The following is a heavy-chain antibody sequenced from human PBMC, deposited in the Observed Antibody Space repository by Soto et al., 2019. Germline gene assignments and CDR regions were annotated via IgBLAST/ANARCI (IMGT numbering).Heavy chain of an antibody. Sequence: QITLEESGPTLVRPTQTLTLTCTFSGFSLTTSAVRVGWIRQPPGRALEWLALIYGNDLKRYNPSLRTRLNVTKDTAKSHVVLTMTKMDPVDSATYDCAHYSRRWDAFDIWGQGAVVTVSS. CDR3: AHYSRRWDAFDI. J-gene: IGHJ3*02. D-gene: IGHD2-15*01. V-gene: IGHV2-5*01. CDR1: GFSLTTSAVR. CDR2: IYGNDLK.